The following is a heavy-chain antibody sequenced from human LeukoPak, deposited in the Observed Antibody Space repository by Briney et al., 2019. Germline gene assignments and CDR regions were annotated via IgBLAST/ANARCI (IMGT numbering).Heavy chain of an antibody. D-gene: IGHD3-9*01. J-gene: IGHJ4*02. CDR3: VRHFNWLAHIDS. CDR1: GYSFTTYW. V-gene: IGHV5-51*01. Sequence: GESLKISCQASGYSFTTYWIAWVRQLPGKGLEWMGIIYPGNSDTRYSPSFQGQVTMSADKSISTAYLQWSSLKASDTAMYYCVRHFNWLAHIDSWGQGTLVTVSS. CDR2: IYPGNSDT.